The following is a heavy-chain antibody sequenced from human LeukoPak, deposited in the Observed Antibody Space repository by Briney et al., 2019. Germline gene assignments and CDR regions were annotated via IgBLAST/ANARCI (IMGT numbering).Heavy chain of an antibody. CDR2: INHSGST. Sequence: SETLSLTCAVYGGSFSGYYWSWIRQPPGKGLEWIGEINHSGSTNYNPSLKSRVTISVDTSKNQFSLKLSSVTAADTAVYYCARLRPYYDFWSGYYFDYWGQGTLVTVSS. J-gene: IGHJ4*02. D-gene: IGHD3-3*01. CDR1: GGSFSGYY. V-gene: IGHV4-34*01. CDR3: ARLRPYYDFWSGYYFDY.